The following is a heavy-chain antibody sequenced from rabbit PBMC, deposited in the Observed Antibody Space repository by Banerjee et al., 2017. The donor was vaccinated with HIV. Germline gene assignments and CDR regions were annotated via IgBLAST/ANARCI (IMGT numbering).Heavy chain of an antibody. CDR3: ARDLAGVIGWNFNL. D-gene: IGHD4-1*01. V-gene: IGHV1S43*01. J-gene: IGHJ4*01. CDR1: GFSFSNKNV. CDR2: IYTSGAST. Sequence: QEQLEESGGDLVKPEGSLTLTCTGSGFSFSNKNVMCWVRQAPGKGLELIACIYTSGASTWYASWVNGRFTISRSTSLNTVDLKLTSLTVADTATYFCARDLAGVIGWNFNLWGPGTLVTVS.